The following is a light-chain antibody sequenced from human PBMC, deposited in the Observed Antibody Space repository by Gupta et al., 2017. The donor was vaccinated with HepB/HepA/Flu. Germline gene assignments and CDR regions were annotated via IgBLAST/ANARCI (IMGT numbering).Light chain of an antibody. CDR2: AAS. CDR1: QSISSY. V-gene: IGKV1-39*01. Sequence: DIQMTQSPSSLSASVGDRVTITCRASQSISSYLNWYQQKPGKAPKLLIYAASSLQSGVPSRFSGSGSGTDFTLTISMLQPEDFATYYCQQSERTHYTFGQGTKVEIK. CDR3: QQSERTHYT. J-gene: IGKJ2*01.